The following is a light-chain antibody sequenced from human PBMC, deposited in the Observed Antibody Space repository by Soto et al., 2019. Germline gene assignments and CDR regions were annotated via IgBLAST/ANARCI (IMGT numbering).Light chain of an antibody. CDR2: EVT. CDR1: RSDIGNYNY. V-gene: IGLV2-14*01. Sequence: QSVLTQPASESGSPGQSITISCTGTRSDIGNYNYVSWYQQHPGKAPRLLIYEVTNRPSGVSNRFSASKSANTASLTISGLQAEDEAVYYCSSYTTTNTLVLFGGGTKLTVL. J-gene: IGLJ2*01. CDR3: SSYTTTNTLVL.